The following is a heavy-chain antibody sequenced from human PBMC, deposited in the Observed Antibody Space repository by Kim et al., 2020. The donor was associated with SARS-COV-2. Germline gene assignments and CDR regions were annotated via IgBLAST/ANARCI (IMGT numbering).Heavy chain of an antibody. D-gene: IGHD6-13*01. CDR2: IYPTGNT. V-gene: IGHV4-4*07. Sequence: SETLSLTCTVSGGSISTYYWTWIRQPAGKGLEWIGLIYPTGNTNYNPSLKSRVTISVDTSKNQFSLRLNSVTAAATAVYYCAKTHISNWFFDYWGQG. CDR3: AKTHISNWFFDY. CDR1: GGSISTYY. J-gene: IGHJ4*02.